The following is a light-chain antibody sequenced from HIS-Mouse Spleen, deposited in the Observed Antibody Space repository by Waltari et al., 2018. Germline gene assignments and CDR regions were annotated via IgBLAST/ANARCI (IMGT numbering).Light chain of an antibody. J-gene: IGLJ1*01. CDR1: SSNIGSNT. CDR2: SNN. V-gene: IGLV1-44*01. CDR3: AAWDDSLNGNYV. Sequence: QSVLTQPPSASGTPGQRVTISCSGSSSNIGSNTVNWYQQLPGTAPKLLIYSNNRRPDGVPDRCSGSKSGTAASLAISGLQSEDEADYYCAAWDDSLNGNYVFGTGTKVTFL.